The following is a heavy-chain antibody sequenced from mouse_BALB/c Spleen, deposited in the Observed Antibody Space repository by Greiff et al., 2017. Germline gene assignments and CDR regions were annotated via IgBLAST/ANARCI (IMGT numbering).Heavy chain of an antibody. J-gene: IGHJ3*01. Sequence: EVQLVESGGGLVQPGGSMKLSCVASGFTFSSYWMSWVRQSPEKGLEWVAEIRLKSDNYATHYAESVKGKFTISRDDSKSRLYLQMNSLRAEDTGIYYCTWFAYGGQGTLVTVSA. CDR1: GFTFSSYW. CDR2: IRLKSDNYAT. CDR3: TWFAY. V-gene: IGHV6-6*02.